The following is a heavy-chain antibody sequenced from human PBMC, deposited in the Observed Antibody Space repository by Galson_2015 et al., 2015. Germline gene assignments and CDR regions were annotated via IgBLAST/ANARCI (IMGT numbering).Heavy chain of an antibody. CDR2: AYYRSKWNN. V-gene: IGHV6-1*01. CDR1: GDSVTSNSAA. Sequence: CAISGDSVTSNSAAWNWIRQSPSRGLEWLGRAYYRSKWNNDYAVSVKSRITINPDTSKNQFSLQLNSVTPEDTAVYYCAREVQRTYYFDYWGQGTLVTVSS. J-gene: IGHJ4*02. D-gene: IGHD6-25*01. CDR3: AREVQRTYYFDY.